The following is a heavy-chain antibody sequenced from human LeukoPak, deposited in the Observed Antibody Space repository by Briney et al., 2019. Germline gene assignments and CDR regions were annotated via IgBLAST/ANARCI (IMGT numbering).Heavy chain of an antibody. J-gene: IGHJ4*02. CDR3: ARGGWYSSSSFDY. CDR2: IYYSGST. D-gene: IGHD6-6*01. V-gene: IGHV4-61*08. Sequence: SETLSLTCTVSGGSISSGDYYWSWIRQPPGKGLEWIGYIYYSGSTNYNPSLKSRVTISVDTSKNQFSLKLSSVTAADTAVYYRARGGWYSSSSFDYWGQGTLVTVSS. CDR1: GGSISSGDYY.